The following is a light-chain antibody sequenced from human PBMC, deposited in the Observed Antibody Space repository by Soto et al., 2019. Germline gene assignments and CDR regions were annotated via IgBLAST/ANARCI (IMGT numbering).Light chain of an antibody. CDR2: EVN. CDR1: SSDVGGYNY. CDR3: CSYTASDLWV. Sequence: QSALTQPPSASGSPGQSVAISCTGTSSDVGGYNYVSWYQQHPGKAPKLMIYEVNKRPSGVPDRFSGSKSGNTASLTISGLQADDEADYFCCSYTASDLWVFGGGTKLTVL. J-gene: IGLJ3*02. V-gene: IGLV2-8*01.